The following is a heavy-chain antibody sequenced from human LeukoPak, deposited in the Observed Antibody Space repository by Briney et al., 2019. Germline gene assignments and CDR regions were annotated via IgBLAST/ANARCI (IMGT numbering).Heavy chain of an antibody. J-gene: IGHJ4*02. D-gene: IGHD1-26*01. CDR3: AKVSTDKEWELLYYFDY. CDR1: GFTFSSYG. Sequence: PGGSLRLSCAASGFTFSSYGMHWVRQAPGKGLEWVAVISYDGSNKYYADSVKGRFTISRDNSKNTLYLQMNSLRAEDTAVYYCAKVSTDKEWELLYYFDYWGQGTLVTVSS. CDR2: ISYDGSNK. V-gene: IGHV3-30*18.